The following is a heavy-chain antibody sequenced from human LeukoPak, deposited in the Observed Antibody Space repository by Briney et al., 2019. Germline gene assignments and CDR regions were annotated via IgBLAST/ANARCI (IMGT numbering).Heavy chain of an antibody. Sequence: ASVKVSCKASGYTFTGYYMHWVRQAPGQGLEWMGWINPNSGGTNYAQKFQGRVTMTRDTSISTAYMELSRLRSDDTAVYYCARDRRELNYYDSSGYYPGHWGQGTLVIVSS. CDR1: GYTFTGYY. CDR2: INPNSGGT. J-gene: IGHJ4*02. V-gene: IGHV1-2*02. D-gene: IGHD3-22*01. CDR3: ARDRRELNYYDSSGYYPGH.